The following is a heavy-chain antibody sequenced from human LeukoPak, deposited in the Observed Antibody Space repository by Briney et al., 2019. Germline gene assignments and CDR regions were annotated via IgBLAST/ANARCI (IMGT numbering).Heavy chain of an antibody. D-gene: IGHD1-26*01. CDR2: IKQDGSEK. CDR1: GFTFSSYW. J-gene: IGHJ3*02. CDR3: ASSGATRWGIGAFDI. V-gene: IGHV3-7*01. Sequence: GGSLRLSCAASGFTFSSYWMSWVRQAPGKGLEWVANIKQDGSEKYYVDSVKGRFTISRDNAKNSLYLQMNSLRAEDTAVYYCASSGATRWGIGAFDIWGQGTMVTVSS.